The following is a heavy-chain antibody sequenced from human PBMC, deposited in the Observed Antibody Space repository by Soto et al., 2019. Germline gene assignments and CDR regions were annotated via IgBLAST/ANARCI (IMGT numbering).Heavy chain of an antibody. V-gene: IGHV1-18*04. J-gene: IGHJ6*02. CDR1: GYIFTGYG. CDR3: ARGGSGYHTGRGFAGAMDV. CDR2: ISPYNGHT. Sequence: QVQLVQSGAEVKKPGASVKVSCKASGYIFTGYGISWVRQAPGQGLEWIGWISPYNGHTEYAQSLQGRLTVTADKSPPTARREGGGRGSDDAAGYYWARGGSGYHTGRGFAGAMDVWGQGTTVTVSS. D-gene: IGHD3-3*01.